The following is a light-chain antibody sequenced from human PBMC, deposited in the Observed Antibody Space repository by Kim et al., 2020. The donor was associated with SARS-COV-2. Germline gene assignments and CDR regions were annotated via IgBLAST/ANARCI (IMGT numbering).Light chain of an antibody. J-gene: IGLJ2*01. V-gene: IGLV2-23*02. CDR3: CSYAGSDLV. CDR1: SSDVGSYNL. Sequence: QSALTQPASVSGSPGQSITISCTGTSSDVGSYNLVSWYQQYPGKAPKLMIYEVSKRPSGVSNRFSGSKSGNTASLTISGLQAEDEADYYCCSYAGSDLVFGGGTQLAVL. CDR2: EVS.